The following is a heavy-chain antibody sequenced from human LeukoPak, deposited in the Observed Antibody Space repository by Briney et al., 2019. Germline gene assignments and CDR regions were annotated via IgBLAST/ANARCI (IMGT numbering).Heavy chain of an antibody. J-gene: IGHJ4*02. Sequence: GGSLRLSCSASGFTFSNYAMHWVRQAPGKGLEYVSAIDNIGGTTYYADSVKGRFTISRDNSKNTLSLQMSSLRPEDTAVYYCVKAWGPTTVTTSGFAYWGQGTLVTVSS. CDR2: IDNIGGTT. D-gene: IGHD4-17*01. CDR3: VKAWGPTTVTTSGFAY. CDR1: GFTFSNYA. V-gene: IGHV3-64D*06.